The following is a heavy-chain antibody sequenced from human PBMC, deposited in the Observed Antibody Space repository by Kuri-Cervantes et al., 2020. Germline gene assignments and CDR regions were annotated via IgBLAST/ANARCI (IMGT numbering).Heavy chain of an antibody. V-gene: IGHV3-7*03. CDR1: GFTFSSYW. D-gene: IGHD3-10*01. J-gene: IGHJ4*02. CDR3: ARDPALIGSLTPYGN. CDR2: IKQDGSEK. Sequence: LSLTCAASGFTFSSYWMSWVRQAPGKGLEWVANIKQDGSEKYYVDSVKGRFTISRDNAKNSLYLQMNSLRAEDTAVYYCARDPALIGSLTPYGNWGQGTLVTVSS.